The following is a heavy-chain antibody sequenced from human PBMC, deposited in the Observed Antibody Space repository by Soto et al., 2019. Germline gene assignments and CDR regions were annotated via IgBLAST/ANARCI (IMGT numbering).Heavy chain of an antibody. CDR1: GYTFTSNT. Sequence: ASVKVSCKASGYTFTSNTIHWVRQAPGQRPEWMGWINAGNGNTKYSQKFQGRVTITRDTSASTGYMELGSLRSEDTAVYYCARVGYTSSVSSFDTWGQGTMVTVSS. J-gene: IGHJ3*02. CDR2: INAGNGNT. CDR3: ARVGYTSSVSSFDT. V-gene: IGHV1-3*01. D-gene: IGHD6-13*01.